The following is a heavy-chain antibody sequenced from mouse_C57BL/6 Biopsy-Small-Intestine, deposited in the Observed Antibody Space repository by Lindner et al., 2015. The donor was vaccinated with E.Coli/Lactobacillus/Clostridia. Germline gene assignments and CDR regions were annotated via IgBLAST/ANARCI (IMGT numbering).Heavy chain of an antibody. CDR2: IYPGDGDT. V-gene: IGHV1-80*01. D-gene: IGHD1-1*01. CDR3: ASYYYGSRETWYFNY. Sequence: VQLQESGTELVKPGASVKISCKASGYAFSSYWMNWVKQRPGKGLEWIGQIYPGDGDTNYNGKFKGKATLTADKSSSTAYMQLSSLTSEDSAVYFCASYYYGSRETWYFNYWGQGTTLTVSS. CDR1: GYAFSSYW. J-gene: IGHJ2*01.